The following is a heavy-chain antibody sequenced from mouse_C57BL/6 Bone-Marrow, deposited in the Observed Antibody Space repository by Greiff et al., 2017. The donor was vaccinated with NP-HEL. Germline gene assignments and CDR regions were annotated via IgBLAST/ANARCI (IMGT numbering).Heavy chain of an antibody. V-gene: IGHV1-81*01. Sequence: VQLQQSGAELARPGASVKLSCKASGYTFTSYGISWVKQRTGQGLEWIGEIYPRSGNTYYNEKVKGKATLTADKSSSTAYMELRSLTSEDSAVYFCARGGYYGGTYWGQGTLVTVSA. D-gene: IGHD2-3*01. CDR2: IYPRSGNT. CDR3: ARGGYYGGTY. CDR1: GYTFTSYG. J-gene: IGHJ3*01.